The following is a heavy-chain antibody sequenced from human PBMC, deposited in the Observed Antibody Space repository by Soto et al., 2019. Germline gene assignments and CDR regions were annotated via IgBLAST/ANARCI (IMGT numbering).Heavy chain of an antibody. Sequence: GASVKVSCKASGGTFSSYAISWVRQAPGQGLEWMGGIIPIFGTANYAQKFQGRVTITADESTSTAYMELSSLRSEDTAVYYCARGRGYSGYDTNWFDPWGQGTLVTVSS. D-gene: IGHD5-12*01. J-gene: IGHJ5*02. CDR1: GGTFSSYA. CDR3: ARGRGYSGYDTNWFDP. V-gene: IGHV1-69*13. CDR2: IIPIFGTA.